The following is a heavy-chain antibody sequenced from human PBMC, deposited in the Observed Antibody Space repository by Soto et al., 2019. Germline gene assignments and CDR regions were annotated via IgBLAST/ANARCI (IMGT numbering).Heavy chain of an antibody. J-gene: IGHJ4*02. CDR3: ARLTTVNLFDY. CDR1: GGSISSGGYS. V-gene: IGHV4-30-2*01. CDR2: IYHSGST. D-gene: IGHD4-17*01. Sequence: PSETLSLTCAVSGGSISSGGYSWSWIRQPPGKGLEWIGYIYHSGSTYYNPSLKSRVTISVDRSKNQFSLKLSSVTAADTAVYYCARLTTVNLFDYWGQGTLVTVSS.